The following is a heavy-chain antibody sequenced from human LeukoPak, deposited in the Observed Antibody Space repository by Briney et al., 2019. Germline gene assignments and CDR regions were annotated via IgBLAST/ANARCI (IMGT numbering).Heavy chain of an antibody. D-gene: IGHD3-10*01. CDR1: GYTFTSYG. CDR2: ISAYNGNT. Sequence: ASVKVSCKASGYTFTSYGISWVRQAPGQGLEWMGWISAYNGNTNYAQKLQGRVTMTTDTSISTAYMELSSLRSEDTAVYYCARVSYSSGFGELSHPNWFDPWGQGTLVTVSS. V-gene: IGHV1-18*01. CDR3: ARVSYSSGFGELSHPNWFDP. J-gene: IGHJ5*02.